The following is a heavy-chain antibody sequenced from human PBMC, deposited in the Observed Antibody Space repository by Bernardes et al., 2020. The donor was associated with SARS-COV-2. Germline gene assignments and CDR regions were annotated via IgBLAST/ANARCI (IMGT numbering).Heavy chain of an antibody. CDR2: ISAYNGNT. CDR1: GYTFTSYG. D-gene: IGHD3-3*01. CDR3: ARDLYDFWYYYMDV. J-gene: IGHJ6*03. V-gene: IGHV1-18*01. Sequence: ASVKVSCKASGYTFTSYGISWVRQAPGQGLEWMGWISAYNGNTNYAQKLQGRVTMTTDTSTSTAYMELRSLRSDDTAVYYCARDLYDFWYYYMDVWGKGTTVTVSS.